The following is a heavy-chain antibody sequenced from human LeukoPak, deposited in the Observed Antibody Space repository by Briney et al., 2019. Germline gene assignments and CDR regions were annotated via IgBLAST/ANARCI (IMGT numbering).Heavy chain of an antibody. J-gene: IGHJ6*02. D-gene: IGHD1-26*01. CDR3: ARDGPHSGSYAFSYYYYGMDV. Sequence: SETLSLTCTVSGXSVSSGSYYWSWIRQPPGMGLEWIGYIYYSGSTNYNPSLKSRVTISVDTSKNQFSLKLSSVTAADTAVYYCARDGPHSGSYAFSYYYYGMDVWGQGITVTVSS. V-gene: IGHV4-61*01. CDR2: IYYSGST. CDR1: GXSVSSGSYY.